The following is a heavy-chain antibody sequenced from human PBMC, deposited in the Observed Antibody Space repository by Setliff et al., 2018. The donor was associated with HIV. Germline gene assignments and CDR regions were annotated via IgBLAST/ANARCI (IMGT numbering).Heavy chain of an antibody. D-gene: IGHD3-22*01. CDR3: ARRYSSRGHFLH. Sequence: SETLSLTCAVSGYSISRDHYWAWIRQPPGKGLEYIGNIYHSGSTFYNPSLKSRVTVSVDTSKNQFYLTLSSVTAADTAVYYCARRYSSRGHFLHWGQGTLVTVSS. V-gene: IGHV4-38-2*01. CDR2: IYHSGST. CDR1: GYSISRDHY. J-gene: IGHJ1*01.